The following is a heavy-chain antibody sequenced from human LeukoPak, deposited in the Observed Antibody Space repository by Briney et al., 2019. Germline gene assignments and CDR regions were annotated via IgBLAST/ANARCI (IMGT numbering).Heavy chain of an antibody. CDR1: GGTFSSYA. CDR3: AAHTYYFSSGSFGH. Sequence: GASVKVSCKASGGTFSSYAITWVRQAPGQGLEWMGGIIPIFGTANYAQKFQGRVTMTRDTSTSTAYLELSSLRSEDTAVYYCAAHTYYFSSGSFGHWGQGTLVTVSS. V-gene: IGHV1-69*05. J-gene: IGHJ4*02. D-gene: IGHD3-10*01. CDR2: IIPIFGTA.